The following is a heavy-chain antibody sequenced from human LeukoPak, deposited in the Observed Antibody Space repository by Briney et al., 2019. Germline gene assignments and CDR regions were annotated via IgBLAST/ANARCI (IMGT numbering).Heavy chain of an antibody. CDR3: ASRSIAVAGTEGNLDY. D-gene: IGHD6-19*01. V-gene: IGHV4-34*01. J-gene: IGHJ4*02. CDR1: GGSFSGYY. Sequence: SETLSLTCAVYGGSFSGYYWSWIRQPPGKGLEWIGEINHSGSTNYNPSLKSRVTISVDTSKNQFSLKLSSVTAADTAVYYCASRSIAVAGTEGNLDYWGQGTLVTVSS. CDR2: INHSGST.